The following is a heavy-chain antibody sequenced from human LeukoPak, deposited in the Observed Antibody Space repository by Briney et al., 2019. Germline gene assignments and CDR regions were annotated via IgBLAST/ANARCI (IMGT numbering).Heavy chain of an antibody. CDR2: IYYLGST. Sequence: SETLSLTCTVSGGSISSSSYYWGWIRQPPGKGLEWIGYIYYLGSTNYNPSLKSRVTISVDTSKNQFSLKLTSVTAADTAVYYCATGLDDWYFDLWGRGTLVTVSS. CDR1: GGSISSSSYY. J-gene: IGHJ2*01. V-gene: IGHV4-61*05. CDR3: ATGLDDWYFDL. D-gene: IGHD6-19*01.